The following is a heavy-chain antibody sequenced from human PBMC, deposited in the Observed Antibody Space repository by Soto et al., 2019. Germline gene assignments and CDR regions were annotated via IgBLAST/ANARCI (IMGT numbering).Heavy chain of an antibody. D-gene: IGHD2-21*02. J-gene: IGHJ3*02. CDR1: GYTLTELS. CDR2: FDPEDGET. CDR3: ARSQYCGGDCLVAFDI. Sequence: ASVKVSCKVSGYTLTELSMHWVRQAPGKGLEWMGGFDPEDGETIYAQKFQGRVTMTEDTSTDTAYMELSSLRSEDTAVYYCARSQYCGGDCLVAFDIWGQGTMVTVSS. V-gene: IGHV1-24*01.